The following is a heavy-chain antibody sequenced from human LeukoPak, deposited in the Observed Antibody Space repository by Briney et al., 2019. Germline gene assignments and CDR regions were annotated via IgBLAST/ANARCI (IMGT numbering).Heavy chain of an antibody. CDR1: GYTFTGYY. J-gene: IGHJ4*01. CDR2: INPNSGGT. V-gene: IGHV1-2*02. Sequence: ASVKVSFKASGYTFTGYYMHWVRQAPGQGLEWMGWINPNSGGTNYAQKFQGRVTMTRDTSISTAYMELSRLRSDDTAVYYCARGVEYCSSTSCLYYFDYWGQGTLVAVSS. D-gene: IGHD2-2*01. CDR3: ARGVEYCSSTSCLYYFDY.